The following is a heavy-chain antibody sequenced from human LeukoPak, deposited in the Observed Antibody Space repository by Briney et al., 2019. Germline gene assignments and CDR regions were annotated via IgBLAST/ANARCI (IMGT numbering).Heavy chain of an antibody. CDR3: ARHPPYDILTGYSNSFDP. D-gene: IGHD3-9*01. CDR1: GYSFTTYW. Sequence: GESLKISCKGSGYSFTTYWIGWVRPMPGEGLEWMWIIYPGDSDTRYSPSFQGQVTISADKSINTAYLQWSSLKASDTAMYYCARHPPYDILTGYSNSFDPWGQGTLVTVSS. CDR2: IYPGDSDT. V-gene: IGHV5-51*01. J-gene: IGHJ5*02.